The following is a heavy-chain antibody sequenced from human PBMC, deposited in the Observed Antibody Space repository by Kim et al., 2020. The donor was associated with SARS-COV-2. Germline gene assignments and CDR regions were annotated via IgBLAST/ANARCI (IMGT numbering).Heavy chain of an antibody. Sequence: GGSLRLSCEASGFTFSSFTMTWVRQAPGKGLEWVSSISSRSAYIYYTDSVRGRFTISRDNAKNSLHLQMNSLRAEDTAVYYCARDRWISDMNYFYSLDV. CDR3: ARDRWISDMNYFYSLDV. V-gene: IGHV3-21*01. D-gene: IGHD2-2*03. CDR2: ISSRSAYI. CDR1: GFTFSSFT. J-gene: IGHJ6*01.